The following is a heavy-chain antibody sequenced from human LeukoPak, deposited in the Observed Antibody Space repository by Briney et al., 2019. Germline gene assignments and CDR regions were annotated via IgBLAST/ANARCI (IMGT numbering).Heavy chain of an antibody. Sequence: ASVKVSCKAYGYTFSGYYMHWVRQAPGQGLEWMGWINPNSGGTNYAQKFQGRVTMTRDTSISTAYMELSRLRSDDTAVYYCARAWGIVLMVYAGYYFDFWGQGTLVTVSS. J-gene: IGHJ4*02. D-gene: IGHD2-8*01. CDR1: GYTFSGYY. CDR3: ARAWGIVLMVYAGYYFDF. V-gene: IGHV1-2*02. CDR2: INPNSGGT.